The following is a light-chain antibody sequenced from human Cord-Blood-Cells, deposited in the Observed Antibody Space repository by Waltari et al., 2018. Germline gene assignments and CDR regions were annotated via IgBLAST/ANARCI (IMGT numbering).Light chain of an antibody. J-gene: IGKJ2*01. CDR3: QQSYSTPYT. CDR2: AAS. Sequence: DIQMIKSPSSMAASVGDRVTITCRASQSISRNFKWYQQKPGKAPKLLIYAASSLQSGVPSRFSGGGSGTDFTLTISSLQPEDFATYYCQQSYSTPYTFGQGTKLEIK. V-gene: IGKV1-39*01. CDR1: QSISRN.